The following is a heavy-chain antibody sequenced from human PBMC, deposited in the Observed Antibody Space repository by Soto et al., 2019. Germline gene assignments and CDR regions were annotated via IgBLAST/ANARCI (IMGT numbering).Heavy chain of an antibody. CDR3: ARGPRGATVTTLLSL. Sequence: SETLSLTCTVSGGSISSYYWSWIRQPPGKGLEWIGYIYYSGSTNYNPSLKSRVTISVDTSKNQFSLKLSSVTAADTAVYYCARGPRGATVTTLLSLWGQGTLVTVSS. D-gene: IGHD4-17*01. J-gene: IGHJ4*02. V-gene: IGHV4-59*01. CDR1: GGSISSYY. CDR2: IYYSGST.